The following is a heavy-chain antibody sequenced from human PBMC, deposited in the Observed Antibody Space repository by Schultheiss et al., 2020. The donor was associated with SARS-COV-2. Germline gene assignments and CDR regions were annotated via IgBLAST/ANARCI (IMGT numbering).Heavy chain of an antibody. J-gene: IGHJ4*02. D-gene: IGHD3-16*01. Sequence: GGSLRLSCAASGFTFISYEMNWVRQAPGKGLEWVSYVSGSGTTIHYADSVKGRFTISRDNSKNTLYLQVSSVRAEDTAVYYCARDLEGPFRPGGVADYWGQGTLVTVSS. CDR3: ARDLEGPFRPGGVADY. CDR1: GFTFISYE. V-gene: IGHV3-48*03. CDR2: VSGSGTTI.